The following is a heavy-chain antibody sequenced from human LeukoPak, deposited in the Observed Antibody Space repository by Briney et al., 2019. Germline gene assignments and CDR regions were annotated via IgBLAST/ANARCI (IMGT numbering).Heavy chain of an antibody. CDR2: INSDGSST. CDR1: GFTLSSYW. CDR3: AREVLPGGDYFDY. V-gene: IGHV3-74*01. Sequence: GGSLRLSRAASGFTLSSYWMHWVRQAPGKGLVWVSRINSDGSSTSYADSVKGRFTISRDNAKNTLYLQVNSLRAEDTAVYCCAREVLPGGDYFDYWGQGTLVTVSS. D-gene: IGHD3-10*01. J-gene: IGHJ4*02.